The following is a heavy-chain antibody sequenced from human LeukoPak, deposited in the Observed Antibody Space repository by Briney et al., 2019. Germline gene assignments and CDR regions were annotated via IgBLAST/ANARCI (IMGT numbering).Heavy chain of an antibody. Sequence: SLRLSCTASGFSFGDYAMSWVRQAPGKGLEWVGFIRSKTYGGTTEYAASVKGRFTISRDDSESTAHVQMNSLTTEDTAVYYCTRYYDYVWGSYRYIDYWGQGTLVTVSS. CDR3: TRYYDYVWGSYRYIDY. CDR1: GFSFGDYA. D-gene: IGHD3-16*02. J-gene: IGHJ4*02. CDR2: IRSKTYGGTT. V-gene: IGHV3-49*04.